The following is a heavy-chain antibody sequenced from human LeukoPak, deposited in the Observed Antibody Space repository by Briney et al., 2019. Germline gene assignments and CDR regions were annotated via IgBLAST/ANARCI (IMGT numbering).Heavy chain of an antibody. Sequence: SETLSLTCTVSGGSISSYYWSWIRQPPGKGLEWIGYIYNSGSTNYNPSLKSRVTISVDTSKNQFSLKLSSVTAADTAVYYCARHGAAAVGLRLGELSLRNWFDPWGQGTLVTVSS. CDR2: IYNSGST. CDR1: GGSISSYY. D-gene: IGHD3-16*02. J-gene: IGHJ5*02. V-gene: IGHV4-59*08. CDR3: ARHGAAAVGLRLGELSLRNWFDP.